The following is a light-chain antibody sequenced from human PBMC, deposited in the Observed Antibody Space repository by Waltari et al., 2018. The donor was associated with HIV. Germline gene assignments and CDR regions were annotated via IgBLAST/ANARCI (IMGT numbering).Light chain of an antibody. J-gene: IGLJ2*01. Sequence: QSALTQPASASASPGQSFTLHCDPTDYAYVSWYQRPPGKAPKVIIYEVSNRPSGLSNRFSGSKSGNTATLTISGLQPEDEADYFCTSYITSATPVFGRGTKVTVL. V-gene: IGLV2-14*01. CDR3: TSYITSATPV. CDR1: DPTDYAY. CDR2: EVS.